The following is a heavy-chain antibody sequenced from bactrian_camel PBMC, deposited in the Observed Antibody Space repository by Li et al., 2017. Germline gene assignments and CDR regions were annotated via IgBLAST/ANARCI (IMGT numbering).Heavy chain of an antibody. CDR3: AAGMRSCGTWHSYDNIY. Sequence: HVQLVESGGGAVQAGGSLRLSCAASGDTYCMGWFHQAPGKECELVSSIESDGTTYYADSVKGRFTISQDNAKNTVYLQMNRLKPEDTAMYYCAAGMRSCGTWHSYDNIYRGQGTQVTVS. D-gene: IGHD3*01. J-gene: IGHJ4*01. CDR1: GDTYC. CDR2: IESDGTT. V-gene: IGHV3S9*01.